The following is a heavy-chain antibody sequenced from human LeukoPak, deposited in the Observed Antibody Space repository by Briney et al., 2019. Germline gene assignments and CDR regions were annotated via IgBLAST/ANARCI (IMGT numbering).Heavy chain of an antibody. V-gene: IGHV3-21*01. Sequence: PGGSLRLSCAASGFTFSSYSMNWVRQAPGKGLEWVSSISSSSYIYYADSVKGRFTISRDNAKNSLYLQMNSLRAEDTAVYYCARDWGYYYYGMDVWGQGTTVTVSS. CDR2: ISSSSYI. CDR3: ARDWGYYYYGMDV. D-gene: IGHD3-16*01. J-gene: IGHJ6*02. CDR1: GFTFSSYS.